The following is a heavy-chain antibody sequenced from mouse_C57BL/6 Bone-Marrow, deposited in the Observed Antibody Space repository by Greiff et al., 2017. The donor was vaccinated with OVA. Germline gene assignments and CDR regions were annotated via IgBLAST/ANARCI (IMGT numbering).Heavy chain of an antibody. CDR2: ISDGGSYT. V-gene: IGHV5-4*01. CDR3: AREGVTTKAY. D-gene: IGHD2-1*01. J-gene: IGHJ3*01. CDR1: GFTFSSYA. Sequence: EVKVVESGGGLVKPGGSLKLSCAASGFTFSSYAMSWVRQTPEKRLEWVATISDGGSYTYYPDNVKGRFTISRDNAKSNLYLQMSHLKSEDTAMYYCAREGVTTKAYWGQGTLVTVSA.